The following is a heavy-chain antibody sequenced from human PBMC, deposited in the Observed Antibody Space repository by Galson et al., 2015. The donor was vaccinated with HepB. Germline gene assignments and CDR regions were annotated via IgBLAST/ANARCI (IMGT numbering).Heavy chain of an antibody. D-gene: IGHD6-19*01. J-gene: IGHJ3*02. V-gene: IGHV5-51*03. CDR3: ARGGYGLLPGISIAVAGTFAFDI. CDR1: GYSFTSYW. CDR2: IYPGDSDT. Sequence: QSGAEVKKPGESLKISCKGSGYSFTSYWIGWVRQMPGKGLEWMGIIYPGDSDTRYSPSFQGQVTISADKSISTAYLQWSSLKASDTAMYYCARGGYGLLPGISIAVAGTFAFDIWGQGTMVTVSS.